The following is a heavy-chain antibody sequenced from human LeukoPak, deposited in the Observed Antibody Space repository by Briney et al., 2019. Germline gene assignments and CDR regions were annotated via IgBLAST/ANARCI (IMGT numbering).Heavy chain of an antibody. CDR2: ISYDGSKK. V-gene: IGHV3-30-3*01. CDR3: ARERLGAFDY. J-gene: IGHJ4*02. D-gene: IGHD7-27*01. CDR1: GFTFSTYA. Sequence: GGSLRLSCAASGFTFSTYAMHWVRQALGKGLEWVAVISYDGSKKDYADSVKGRFSISRDNSKNTLYLQMNSLRAADTTVYYCARERLGAFDYWGQGTLVTVSS.